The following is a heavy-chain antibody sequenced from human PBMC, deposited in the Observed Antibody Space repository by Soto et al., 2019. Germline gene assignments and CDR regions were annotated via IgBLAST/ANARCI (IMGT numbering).Heavy chain of an antibody. J-gene: IGHJ6*02. V-gene: IGHV4-61*01. CDR2: IYYSGST. CDR1: GYSLSNARMG. D-gene: IGHD6-13*01. Sequence: SGPTLVNPTETLTLTCTVSGYSLSNARMGVSWIRQPPGNGLEWIGYIYYSGSTNYNPSLKSRVTISEDTSKNQFSLKLTSVNTPDTAVYYCARDSLYDEKYRMAVWGPGTTVTLSS. CDR3: ARDSLYDEKYRMAV.